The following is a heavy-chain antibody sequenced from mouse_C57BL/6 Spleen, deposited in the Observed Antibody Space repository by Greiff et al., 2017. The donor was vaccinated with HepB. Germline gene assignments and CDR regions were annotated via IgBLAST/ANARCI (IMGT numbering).Heavy chain of an antibody. J-gene: IGHJ4*01. CDR1: GFSLTSYG. D-gene: IGHD4-1*01. CDR2: IWSGGST. V-gene: IGHV2-2*01. Sequence: VQLKESGPGLVQPSQSLSITCTVSGFSLTSYGVHWVRQSPGKGLEWLGVIWSGGSTDYNAAFISRLSISKDNSKSQVFFKMNSLQADDTAIYYCARNEANWDNYAMDYWGQGTSVTVSS. CDR3: ARNEANWDNYAMDY.